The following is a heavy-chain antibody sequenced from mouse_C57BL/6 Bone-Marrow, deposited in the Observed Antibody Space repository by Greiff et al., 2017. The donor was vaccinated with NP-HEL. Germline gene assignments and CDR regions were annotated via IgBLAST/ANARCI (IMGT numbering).Heavy chain of an antibody. CDR1: GFTFSSYA. D-gene: IGHD1-1*02. CDR3: TRGILWADYARDY. J-gene: IGHJ4*01. V-gene: IGHV5-9-1*02. CDR2: ISSGGDYI. Sequence: EVQVVESEEGLVKPGGSLKLSCAASGFTFSSYAISWVRQTPEKRLEWVAYISSGGDYISYADTVKGRFTFSRDNARNTLYLQMSSLQSEDTAMYYCTRGILWADYARDYWGQGTSVTVSS.